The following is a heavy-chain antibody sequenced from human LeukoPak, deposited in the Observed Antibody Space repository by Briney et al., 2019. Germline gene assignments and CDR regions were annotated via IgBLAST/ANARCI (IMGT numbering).Heavy chain of an antibody. CDR3: ARRLPYYYDSSGYWFDP. V-gene: IGHV3-23*01. CDR1: GITFIHYS. D-gene: IGHD3-22*01. Sequence: PGGSLRLSCAASGITFIHYSMTWVRQAPGKGLEWVSAITGSGKFTDYADSVKGRFTISRDNSKNTLYLQMNSLRSEDTAVYYCARRLPYYYDSSGYWFDPWGQGTLVTVSS. CDR2: ITGSGKFT. J-gene: IGHJ5*02.